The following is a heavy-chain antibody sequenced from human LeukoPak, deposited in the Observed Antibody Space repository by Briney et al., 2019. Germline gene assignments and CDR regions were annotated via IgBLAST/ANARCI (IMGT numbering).Heavy chain of an antibody. CDR1: GGSVTSGTYY. Sequence: SETLSLTCTVSGGSVTSGTYYWSWLRQPPGKGLEWIGYIYYTGNASYNPSLKSRVTISVDTSKNQFSLKLGSVTAADTAVYYCARGGGGSLLDYWGQGTLVTVSS. V-gene: IGHV4-61*01. CDR2: IYYTGNA. D-gene: IGHD2-15*01. J-gene: IGHJ4*02. CDR3: ARGGGGSLLDY.